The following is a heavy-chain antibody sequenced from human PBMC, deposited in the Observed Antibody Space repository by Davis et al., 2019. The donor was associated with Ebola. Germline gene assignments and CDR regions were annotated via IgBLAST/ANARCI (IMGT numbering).Heavy chain of an antibody. J-gene: IGHJ3*02. CDR2: INPNDGRT. D-gene: IGHD5-12*01. V-gene: IGHV1-46*03. CDR1: GYNFTNYY. CDR3: TTPGGQDSGYDVFDI. Sequence: AASVKVSCKASGYNFTNYYMHWVRQAPGQGLAWMGMINPNDGRTIYAQKFQGRVTVTRDTSTTTVYMDLSSLRSEDTALYYCTTPGGQDSGYDVFDIWGQGKMVTVSS.